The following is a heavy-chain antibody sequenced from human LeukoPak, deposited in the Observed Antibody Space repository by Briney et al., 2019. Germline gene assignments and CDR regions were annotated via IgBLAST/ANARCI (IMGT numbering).Heavy chain of an antibody. CDR1: GGSISSYY. CDR2: IYYSGST. V-gene: IGHV4-59*08. D-gene: IGHD3-10*01. J-gene: IGHJ6*02. CDR3: ARGRYYGSGTSYYYGMDV. Sequence: SETLSLTCTVSGGSISSYYWSWIRQPPGKGLEWLGDIYYSGSTNYNPSLKSRVTISVDTSKNQFSLRLSSVTAADTAVYYSARGRYYGSGTSYYYGMDVWGQGTTVTVSS.